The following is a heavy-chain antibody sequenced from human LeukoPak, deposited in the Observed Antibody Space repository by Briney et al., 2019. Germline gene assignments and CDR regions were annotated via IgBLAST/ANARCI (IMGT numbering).Heavy chain of an antibody. CDR2: IHHSGTT. CDR3: ARRLGVITRDAYDI. Sequence: PSETLSLTCAVSGYSISSGYHWGWIRQPPGKGLEWIGYIHHSGTTDYNPSLKSRVIILVDTTKNQFSLKVGSLTAADTADYYCARRLGVITRDAYDIWGQGTMVIVSS. CDR1: GYSISSGYH. V-gene: IGHV4-38-2*01. D-gene: IGHD3-3*01. J-gene: IGHJ3*02.